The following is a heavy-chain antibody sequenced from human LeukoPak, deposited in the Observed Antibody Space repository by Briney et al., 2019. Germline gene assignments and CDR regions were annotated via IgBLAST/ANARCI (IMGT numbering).Heavy chain of an antibody. CDR1: GFTVSSNY. CDR3: AKEIYDILTGYSPGFDY. J-gene: IGHJ4*02. V-gene: IGHV3-66*02. CDR2: IYSGGST. Sequence: GGSLRLSCAASGFTVSSNYMSWVRQAPGKGLESVSVIYSGGSTYYADSVKGRFTISRDNSKNTLYLQMNSLRAEDTAVYYCAKEIYDILTGYSPGFDYWGQGALVTVSS. D-gene: IGHD3-9*01.